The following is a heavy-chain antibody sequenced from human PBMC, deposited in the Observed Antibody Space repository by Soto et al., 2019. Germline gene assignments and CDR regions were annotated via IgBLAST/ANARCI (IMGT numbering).Heavy chain of an antibody. Sequence: PXETLSLTSTGPGGSVASYSYSWTWIREPPGTGLEWIEDISCSGITKYNPSLISGITISVDTSKNRFSLNLSSMTAADTAVYFCGRVIVGPSNYFDNWGQGTLVTVSS. CDR3: GRVIVGPSNYFDN. V-gene: IGHV4-61*01. CDR1: GGSVASYSYS. D-gene: IGHD1-26*01. J-gene: IGHJ4*02. CDR2: ISCSGIT.